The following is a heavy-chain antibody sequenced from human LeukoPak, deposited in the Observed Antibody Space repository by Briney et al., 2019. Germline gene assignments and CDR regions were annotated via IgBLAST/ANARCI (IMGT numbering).Heavy chain of an antibody. J-gene: IGHJ4*02. V-gene: IGHV5-51*01. D-gene: IGHD3-10*01. Sequence: GESLKISCKGSGYSFTSYWIGWVRQMPGKGLEWMGIIYPGESDTRYSPSFQGQVTISVDKSISTAYLQWASLKASDTAIYYCAGQDGSGKYYFDYWGQGTLVTVSS. CDR1: GYSFTSYW. CDR3: AGQDGSGKYYFDY. CDR2: IYPGESDT.